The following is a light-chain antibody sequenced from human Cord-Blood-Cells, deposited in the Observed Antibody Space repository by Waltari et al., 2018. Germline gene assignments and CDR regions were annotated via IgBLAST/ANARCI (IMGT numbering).Light chain of an antibody. V-gene: IGKV3-11*01. CDR3: QQRSNCPPTLT. CDR2: DAS. Sequence: EILLTQYPATLSLSPGERATLSCRASQSVSSYLAWYQRKPGQSPRLLIYDASNRSTGIPARFSGSGSGTDFTLTISSLGPEDFAVYYCQQRSNCPPTLTFGGGTKVEIK. CDR1: QSVSSY. J-gene: IGKJ4*01.